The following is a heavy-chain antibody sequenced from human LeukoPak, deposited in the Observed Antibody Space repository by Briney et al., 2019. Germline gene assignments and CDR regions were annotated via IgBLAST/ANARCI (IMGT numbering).Heavy chain of an antibody. V-gene: IGHV4-59*04. CDR3: AASYSTSWPEIDY. J-gene: IGHJ4*02. D-gene: IGHD6-13*01. CDR1: GGSITTYY. CDR2: VYYSGST. Sequence: SETLSLTCTVSGGSITTYYWNWIRQPPGEGLEWIGTVYYSGSTYYNPSLESRVTLFVDTSKNQFSLKLSSVTAADTAVYYCAASYSTSWPEIDYWGQGTLVTVSS.